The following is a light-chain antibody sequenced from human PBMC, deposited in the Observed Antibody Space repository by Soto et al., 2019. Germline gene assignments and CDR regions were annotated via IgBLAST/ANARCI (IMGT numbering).Light chain of an antibody. Sequence: EIVMTQSPATLSVSPGERATLSCRASQSISSNLALYQQKPGQAPRLLMFRTSSRATGFPARFSGSGSGTEFNLTISSLQSEDFAVYYCQQYGISLITFGQGTRLEIK. J-gene: IGKJ5*01. CDR2: RTS. CDR3: QQYGISLIT. V-gene: IGKV3-15*01. CDR1: QSISSN.